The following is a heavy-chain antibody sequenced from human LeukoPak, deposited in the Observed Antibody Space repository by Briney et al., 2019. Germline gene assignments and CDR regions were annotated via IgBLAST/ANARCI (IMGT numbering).Heavy chain of an antibody. CDR1: GFTFSSYE. D-gene: IGHD6-13*01. CDR2: ISSSGSYI. CDR3: ARGWDSSSWYKNFPFDY. Sequence: GGSLRLSCAASGFTFSSYEMNWVRQAPGKGLEWVSYISSSGSYIYYADSVKGRFTISRDNAKNSLYLQMNSLRAEDTAVYYCARGWDSSSWYKNFPFDYWGQGTLVTVSS. J-gene: IGHJ4*02. V-gene: IGHV3-21*05.